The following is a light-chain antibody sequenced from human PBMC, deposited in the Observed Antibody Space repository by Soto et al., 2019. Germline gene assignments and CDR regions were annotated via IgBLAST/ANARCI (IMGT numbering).Light chain of an antibody. V-gene: IGLV1-40*01. CDR3: QSYDSGLSSYI. Sequence: QSVLTQPPSVSGAPGQRVTISCTGSSSNIGAGYDVNWYQHVPGTAPKLLIYDNNNRPSGVPDRFSGSKSGTSASLAITGLQAEDEADYYCQSYDSGLSSYIFGTGTEVTVL. CDR1: SSNIGAGYD. J-gene: IGLJ1*01. CDR2: DNN.